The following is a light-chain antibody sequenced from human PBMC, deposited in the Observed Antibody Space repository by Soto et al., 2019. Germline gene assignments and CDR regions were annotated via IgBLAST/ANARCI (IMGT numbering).Light chain of an antibody. CDR2: GAS. J-gene: IGKJ1*01. CDR3: QQYANWPKT. Sequence: GGRATLSCRASQSVSSNLAWYQQKPGQAPRLLIYGASTRATGIPARFSGSGSGTEFTLTISSLQSEDSAVYFCQQYANWPKTFGQGTKVDIK. V-gene: IGKV3-15*01. CDR1: QSVSSN.